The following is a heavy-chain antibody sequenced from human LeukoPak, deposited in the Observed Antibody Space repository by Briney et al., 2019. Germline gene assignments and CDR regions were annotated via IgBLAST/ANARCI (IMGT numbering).Heavy chain of an antibody. J-gene: IGHJ4*02. Sequence: GGSLRLSCAASGFTFSLSWMHWVRQTQGKGLVWVSLINDDGSSTTYADSVKGRFTISRDNAKSTLSLHMRSLTAEDTAVYYCARASSGWSIDYWGQGTLVTVSS. CDR2: INDDGSST. CDR1: GFTFSLSW. V-gene: IGHV3-74*01. CDR3: ARASSGWSIDY. D-gene: IGHD6-19*01.